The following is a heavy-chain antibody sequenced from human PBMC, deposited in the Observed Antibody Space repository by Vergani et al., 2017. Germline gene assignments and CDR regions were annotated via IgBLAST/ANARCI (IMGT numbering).Heavy chain of an antibody. CDR2: ISYDGSNK. D-gene: IGHD2-2*01. V-gene: IGHV3-30-3*01. CDR3: ARDPHYCSSTSCYHWFDP. J-gene: IGHJ5*02. CDR1: GFTFSSYA. Sequence: QVQLVESGGGVVQPGRSLRLSCAASGFTFSSYAMHWVRQAPGKGVEWVAVISYDGSNKYYADSVKGRFTISRDNSKNTLYLQMNSLRAEDTAVYYCARDPHYCSSTSCYHWFDPWGQGTLVTVSS.